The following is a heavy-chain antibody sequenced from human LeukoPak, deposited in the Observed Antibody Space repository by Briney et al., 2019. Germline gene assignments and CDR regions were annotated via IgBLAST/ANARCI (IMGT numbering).Heavy chain of an antibody. CDR3: ARGGSYYDFWSGYLSDDY. V-gene: IGHV4-34*01. J-gene: IGHJ4*02. CDR1: GGSFSGYY. Sequence: SETLSLTCAVYGGSFSGYYWSWIRQPPGKGLGWIGEINHSGSTNYNPSLKSRVTISVDTSKNQFSLKLSSVTAADTAVYYCARGGSYYDFWSGYLSDDYWGQGTLVTVSS. CDR2: INHSGST. D-gene: IGHD3-3*01.